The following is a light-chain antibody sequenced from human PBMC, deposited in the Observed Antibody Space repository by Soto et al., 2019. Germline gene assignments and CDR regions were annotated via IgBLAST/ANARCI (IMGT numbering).Light chain of an antibody. Sequence: EVVLTQSPGTLSLSPGERATLSCRASQSVSSSYLAWYQQKPGQAPRLLIYGASNRATGIPDRFSGSGSGTDFILTVSRLEPEDFAVYYCHQYGSSPGTFGQGTKLEIK. CDR1: QSVSSSY. CDR2: GAS. V-gene: IGKV3-20*01. CDR3: HQYGSSPGT. J-gene: IGKJ2*01.